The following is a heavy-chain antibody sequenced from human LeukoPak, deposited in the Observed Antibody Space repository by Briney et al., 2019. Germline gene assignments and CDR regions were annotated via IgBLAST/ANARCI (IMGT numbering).Heavy chain of an antibody. D-gene: IGHD2-2*01. CDR3: AKPSRTSCYAGVDY. Sequence: GGSLRLSCAASGFTFNNYAMSWVRQAPGKGLEWVSVISASGDSTNYADSVKGRFTLSRDNSKNTLDLQMNSLRAEDTAVYYCAKPSRTSCYAGVDYWGQGSLVTVSS. CDR2: ISASGDST. CDR1: GFTFNNYA. V-gene: IGHV3-23*01. J-gene: IGHJ4*02.